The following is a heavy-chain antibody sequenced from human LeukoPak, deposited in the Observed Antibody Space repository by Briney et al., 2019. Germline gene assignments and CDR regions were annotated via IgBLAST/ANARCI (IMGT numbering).Heavy chain of an antibody. V-gene: IGHV4-31*03. CDR3: ARSGAAAIRGPFDY. J-gene: IGHJ4*02. Sequence: TLSLTCTVSGGSISSGGYYWSWIRQHPGKGLEWIVYIYCSGSTYYNPSLKSRVTISVDKSKNQFSLKLRSVTAADTAVYYCARSGAAAIRGPFDYWGQGTLVTVSS. D-gene: IGHD2-2*02. CDR2: IYCSGST. CDR1: GGSISSGGYY.